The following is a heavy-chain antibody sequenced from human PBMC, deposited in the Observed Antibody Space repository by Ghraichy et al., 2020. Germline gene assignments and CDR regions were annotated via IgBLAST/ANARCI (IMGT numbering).Heavy chain of an antibody. V-gene: IGHV3-30*18. CDR1: GFTFSSYG. CDR2: ISYDGSNK. J-gene: IGHJ4*02. Sequence: GGSLRLSCAASGFTFSSYGMHWVRQAPGKGLEWVAVISYDGSNKYYADSVKGRFTISRDNSKNTLHLQMNSLRTEDTAMYYCTNGAAVRAGYSSSLGPLDYWGQGTLVTVSS. CDR3: TNGAAVRAGYSSSLGPLDY. D-gene: IGHD6-13*01.